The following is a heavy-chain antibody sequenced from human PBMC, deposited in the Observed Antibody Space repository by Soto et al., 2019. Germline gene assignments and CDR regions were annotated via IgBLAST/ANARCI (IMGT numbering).Heavy chain of an antibody. D-gene: IGHD4-4*01. Sequence: SETLSLTCTVSGGSISNYYWSWIRQPPGKGLEWIGYIHYGGSTNYNPSLKSRLTISVDTSKNQFSLKLTSVTAADSAVYYCARGPLYSNHPFDYWGQGTLVTVSS. CDR1: GGSISNYY. CDR2: IHYGGST. V-gene: IGHV4-59*01. CDR3: ARGPLYSNHPFDY. J-gene: IGHJ4*02.